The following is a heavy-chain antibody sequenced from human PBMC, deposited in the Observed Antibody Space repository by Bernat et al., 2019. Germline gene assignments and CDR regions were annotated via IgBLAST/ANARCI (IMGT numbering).Heavy chain of an antibody. CDR2: ISGSGGSK. Sequence: EVQLLESGGGLVQPGGSLRLSCAASGFTFSSYAMSWVRQAPGKGLEWVSVISGSGGSKYYADSVKGRFTISRDNSKNTLFLQMNSLRAVDTAVYYCEKYVVIVATTAVAYFDGIDIWGQGTTVTVSS. CDR1: GFTFSSYA. CDR3: EKYVVIVATTAVAYFDGIDI. V-gene: IGHV3-23*01. J-gene: IGHJ6*02. D-gene: IGHD5-12*01.